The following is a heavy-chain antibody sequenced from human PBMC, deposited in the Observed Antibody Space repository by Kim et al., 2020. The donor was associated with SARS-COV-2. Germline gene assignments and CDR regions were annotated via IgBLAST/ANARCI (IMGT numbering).Heavy chain of an antibody. CDR3: AYCSSTSCYSGVDAFDI. D-gene: IGHD2-2*01. V-gene: IGHV3-11*01. Sequence: VKGRFTISRDNAKNSLYLQMNSLRAEDTAVYYCAYCSSTSCYSGVDAFDIWGQGTMVTVSS. J-gene: IGHJ3*02.